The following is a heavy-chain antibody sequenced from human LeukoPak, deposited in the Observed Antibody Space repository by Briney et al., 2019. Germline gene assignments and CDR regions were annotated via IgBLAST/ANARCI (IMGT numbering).Heavy chain of an antibody. CDR2: IKSKTDGGTT. D-gene: IGHD3-10*01. V-gene: IGHV3-15*01. Sequence: GGSLRLSCAASGFTFSNAWMSWVRQAPGKGLEWVGRIKSKTDGGTTDYAAPVKGRFTISRDDSKNTLYLQMNNLKTEDTAVYYCTTVWVRGVHTPYWGQGTLVTVSS. J-gene: IGHJ4*02. CDR1: GFTFSNAW. CDR3: TTVWVRGVHTPY.